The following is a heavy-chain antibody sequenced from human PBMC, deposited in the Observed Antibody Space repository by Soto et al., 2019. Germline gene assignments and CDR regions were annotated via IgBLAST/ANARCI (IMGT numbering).Heavy chain of an antibody. V-gene: IGHV3-53*01. J-gene: IGHJ6*02. Sequence: PGGSLRLSCAASGFTVSSNYMSWVRQAPGKGLEWVSVIYSGGSTYYADSVKGRFTISRDNSKNTLYLQMNSLTAEDTAVYYCATGYSYDRYYYYYYGMDVWGQGTTVTVPS. CDR2: IYSGGST. CDR1: GFTVSSNY. D-gene: IGHD5-18*01. CDR3: ATGYSYDRYYYYYYGMDV.